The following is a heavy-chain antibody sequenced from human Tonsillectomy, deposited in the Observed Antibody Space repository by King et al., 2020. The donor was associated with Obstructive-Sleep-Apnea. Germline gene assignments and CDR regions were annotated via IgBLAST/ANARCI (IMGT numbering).Heavy chain of an antibody. J-gene: IGHJ4*02. CDR2: IYYSGST. CDR1: GGSISSDY. CDR3: ARAPWELRQYFDY. Sequence: VQLQESGPGLVKPSETLSLTCTVSGGSISSDYWSWIRQPPGKGLEWIGYIYYSGSTNYNPSLKSRVTISVDTTKNQFSLKLSSVTAADTAVDYCARAPWELRQYFDYWGQGTLVTVSS. D-gene: IGHD1-26*01. V-gene: IGHV4-59*01.